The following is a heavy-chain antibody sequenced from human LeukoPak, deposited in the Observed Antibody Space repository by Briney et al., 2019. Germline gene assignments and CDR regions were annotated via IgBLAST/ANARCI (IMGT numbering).Heavy chain of an antibody. CDR3: AKDYGGYGYSTDY. CDR2: IKQDENEF. V-gene: IGHV3-7*01. Sequence: GGSLRLSCAASGFTFSSFWMTWVRQAPGKGLEWLAYIKQDENEFSYGASVKGRFTISRDNSKNTVSLQMNSLRAEDTAVYYCAKDYGGYGYSTDYWGQGTLVTVSS. J-gene: IGHJ4*02. CDR1: GFTFSSFW. D-gene: IGHD5-18*01.